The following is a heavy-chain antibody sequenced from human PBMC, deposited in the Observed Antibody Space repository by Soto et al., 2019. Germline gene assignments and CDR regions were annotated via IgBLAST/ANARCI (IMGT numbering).Heavy chain of an antibody. J-gene: IGHJ3*02. CDR3: ARRMTPVVTHGYAFDI. CDR2: IYYSGST. V-gene: IGHV4-39*01. D-gene: IGHD4-17*01. Sequence: QLQLQESGPGLVKPSETLSLTCTVSGGSISSSSYYWGWIRQPPGKGLEWIGSIYYSGSTYYHPSLKSRVTIAVATSRNQFSLRLSYVTPADTAVYYCARRMTPVVTHGYAFDIWGQGTMVTVSS. CDR1: GGSISSSSYY.